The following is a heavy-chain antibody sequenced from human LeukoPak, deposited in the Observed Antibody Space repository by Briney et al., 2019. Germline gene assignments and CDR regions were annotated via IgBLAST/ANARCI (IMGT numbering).Heavy chain of an antibody. CDR3: ARDRYCSSTSCQGWFDP. Sequence: SETLSLTCTVSGGSISSSSYYWGWIRQPPGKGLEWIGSIYYSGSTYYNPSLKSRVTISVDTSKNQFSLKLSSVTAADTAVYYCARDRYCSSTSCQGWFDPWGQGTLVTVSS. J-gene: IGHJ5*02. CDR2: IYYSGST. V-gene: IGHV4-39*07. CDR1: GGSISSSSYY. D-gene: IGHD2-2*01.